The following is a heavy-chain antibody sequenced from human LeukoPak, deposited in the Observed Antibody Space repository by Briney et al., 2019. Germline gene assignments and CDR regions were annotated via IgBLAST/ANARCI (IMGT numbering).Heavy chain of an antibody. CDR2: IYPGDSDT. V-gene: IGHV5-51*01. D-gene: IGHD3-22*01. Sequence: GESLKISCKGSGYSFTSYWIGGVRQMPGKGLEWMGIIYPGDSDTRYSPSFQGQVTISADKSISTAYLQWSSLKASDTAMYYCARQRDHYYDSSGYQGFDYWGQGTLVTVSS. J-gene: IGHJ4*02. CDR1: GYSFTSYW. CDR3: ARQRDHYYDSSGYQGFDY.